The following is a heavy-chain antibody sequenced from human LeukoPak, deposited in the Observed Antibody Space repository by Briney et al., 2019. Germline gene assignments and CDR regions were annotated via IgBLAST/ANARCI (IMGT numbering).Heavy chain of an antibody. D-gene: IGHD3-3*01. CDR2: ISGSGDST. V-gene: IGHV3-23*01. J-gene: IGHJ4*02. CDR1: GFTFSSYA. CDR3: AKHGSIFGVVPFDY. Sequence: GESLRLSCAASGFTFSSYAMSWPPQAPGKGLEWVSAISGSGDSTYYTDSVKGRFTISRDNSKNTLYLQMNSLRAEDTAVYYCAKHGSIFGVVPFDYWGQGSLVTVSS.